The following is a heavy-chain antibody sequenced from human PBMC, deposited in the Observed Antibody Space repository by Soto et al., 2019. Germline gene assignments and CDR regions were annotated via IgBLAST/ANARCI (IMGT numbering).Heavy chain of an antibody. V-gene: IGHV3-21*01. J-gene: IGHJ6*02. CDR3: ARDRGELEDIVATVYYYYYYGMDV. D-gene: IGHD5-12*01. CDR1: GFTFSSYS. Sequence: AGGSLRLSCAASGFTFSSYSMNWVRQAPGKGLEWVSSISSSSSYIYYADSVKGRFTISRDNAKNSLYLQMNSLRAEDTAVYYCARDRGELEDIVATVYYYYYYGMDVWGQGTTVTVSS. CDR2: ISSSSSYI.